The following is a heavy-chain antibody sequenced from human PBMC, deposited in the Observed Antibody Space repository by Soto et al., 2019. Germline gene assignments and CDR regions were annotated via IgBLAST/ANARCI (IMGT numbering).Heavy chain of an antibody. CDR2: IIPIFGTA. Sequence: SVKVSCKASGGTFSSYAISWVRQAPGQGLEWMGGIIPIFGTANYAQKFQGRVTITADESTSTAYMELSSLRSEDTAVYYCARAPGCISTSCYLNWFDPWCQGPLVTVSS. J-gene: IGHJ5*02. V-gene: IGHV1-69*13. CDR1: GGTFSSYA. CDR3: ARAPGCISTSCYLNWFDP. D-gene: IGHD2-2*01.